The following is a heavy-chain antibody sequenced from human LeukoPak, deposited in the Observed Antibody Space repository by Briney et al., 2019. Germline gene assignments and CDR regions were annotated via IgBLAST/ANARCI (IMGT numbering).Heavy chain of an antibody. V-gene: IGHV5-10-1*01. J-gene: IGHJ4*02. CDR3: ARVGIAVAGIDY. CDR2: IDPSDSYT. Sequence: GESPKISCKGSGYSFTSYWISWVRLMPGKGLEWMGRIDPSDSYTNYSPSFQGHVTISADKSISTAYLQWSSLKASDTAMYYCARVGIAVAGIDYWGQGTLVTVSS. CDR1: GYSFTSYW. D-gene: IGHD6-19*01.